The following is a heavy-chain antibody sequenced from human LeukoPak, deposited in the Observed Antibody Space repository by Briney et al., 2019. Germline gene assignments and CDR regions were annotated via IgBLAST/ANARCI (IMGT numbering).Heavy chain of an antibody. J-gene: IGHJ3*02. Sequence: GGSLRLSCAASGFTFSSYEMNWVRQAPGKGLEWVSAISGSGGSTYYADSVKGRFTISRDNSKNTLYLQMNSLRAEDTAVYYCAKDSGSSGWYRQTKNGAFDIWGQGTMVTVSS. CDR1: GFTFSSYE. V-gene: IGHV3-23*01. CDR2: ISGSGGST. D-gene: IGHD6-19*01. CDR3: AKDSGSSGWYRQTKNGAFDI.